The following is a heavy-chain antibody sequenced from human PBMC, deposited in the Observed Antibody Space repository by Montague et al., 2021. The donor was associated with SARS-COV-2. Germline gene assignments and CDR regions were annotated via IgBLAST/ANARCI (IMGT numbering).Heavy chain of an antibody. CDR1: SGSVYGHD. CDR3: ATLGALAGYSFDF. J-gene: IGHJ3*01. CDR2: IFYTGAT. V-gene: IGHV4-59*02. D-gene: IGHD6-19*01. Sequence: SETLSLTCTVSSGSVYGHDLAWIRQPPGKGLECISYIFYTGATYYNPSLGSRVSISVDTSKNQVALKVKSVTAADSAFYYCATLGALAGYSFDFWGPGTFVIVSS.